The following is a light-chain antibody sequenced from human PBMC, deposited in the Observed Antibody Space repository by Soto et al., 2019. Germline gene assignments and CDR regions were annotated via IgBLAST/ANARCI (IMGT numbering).Light chain of an antibody. J-gene: IGKJ4*01. Sequence: DIVMTQSPDSLAVSLGERATINCKSSQSVLYNSDNKNYLAWYQQKPGQPPKLLIYWASTLDSGVPDRFSGSGFGADFTLTISSLQAEDVAVYYCQQYYTTLTFGGGTKVEIK. CDR3: QQYYTTLT. CDR2: WAS. V-gene: IGKV4-1*01. CDR1: QSVLYNSDNKNY.